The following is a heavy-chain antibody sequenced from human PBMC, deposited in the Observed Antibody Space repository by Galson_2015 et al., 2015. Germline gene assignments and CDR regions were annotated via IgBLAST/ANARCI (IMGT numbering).Heavy chain of an antibody. D-gene: IGHD3-3*01. V-gene: IGHV3-53*01. CDR3: AREGPRVTIFAVAHMDV. Sequence: SLRLSCAASGFVFSNYTMHWVRQAPGKGLEWVSSIHSGGGTDYADSVKGRFTVSRDKSKNTLYLQMNSLRAEDTAVYYCAREGPRVTIFAVAHMDVWGKGTTVTVSS. CDR2: IHSGGGT. J-gene: IGHJ6*03. CDR1: GFVFSNYT.